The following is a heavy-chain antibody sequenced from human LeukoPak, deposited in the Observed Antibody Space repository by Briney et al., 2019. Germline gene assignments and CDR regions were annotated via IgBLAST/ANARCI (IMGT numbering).Heavy chain of an antibody. Sequence: GGSLRLSCAASGFTVSFNYMSWVRQAPGKGLEWISVIYSGGSTYYADSVKGRFTISRDDSKNTLYLQMNSLRAEDTAIYYCARAQWRTYSYYYMDVWGQGTLVTVSS. CDR1: GFTVSFNY. D-gene: IGHD6-19*01. CDR3: ARAQWRTYSYYYMDV. CDR2: IYSGGST. J-gene: IGHJ6*03. V-gene: IGHV3-53*01.